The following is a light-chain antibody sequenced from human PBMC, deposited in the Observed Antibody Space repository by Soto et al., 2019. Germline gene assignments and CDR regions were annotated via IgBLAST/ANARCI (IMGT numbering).Light chain of an antibody. CDR3: QQRAGWPTT. CDR2: DAS. CDR1: QSVSSY. J-gene: IGKJ5*01. V-gene: IGKV3-11*01. Sequence: EIVLTQSPATLSLSPGERATLSCRASQSVSSYLAWYQQKPGQAPRLLIYDASNRATGIPARFSGSGSGTDFTLTISSLEPEDFAVYYCQQRAGWPTTFGQGTRLEI.